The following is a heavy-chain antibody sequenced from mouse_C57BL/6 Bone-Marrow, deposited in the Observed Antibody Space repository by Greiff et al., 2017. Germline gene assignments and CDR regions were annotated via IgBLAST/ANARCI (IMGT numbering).Heavy chain of an antibody. V-gene: IGHV2-9*01. D-gene: IGHD2-4*01. Sequence: VKLQESGPGLVAPSQSLSITCTVSGFSLTSYGVDWVRQPPGKGLEWLGVIWGGGSTNYNSALMSRLSISTDNSKSQVFLIMISLQTDDTAMYYFAKGDYDERYYAMDYWGQGTLVTVSS. CDR2: IWGGGST. CDR3: AKGDYDERYYAMDY. CDR1: GFSLTSYG. J-gene: IGHJ4*01.